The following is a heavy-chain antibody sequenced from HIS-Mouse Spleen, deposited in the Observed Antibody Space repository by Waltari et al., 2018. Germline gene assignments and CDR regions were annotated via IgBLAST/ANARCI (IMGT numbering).Heavy chain of an antibody. CDR1: GYTFTSYD. V-gene: IGHV1-8*01. CDR2: MNPNSGNT. J-gene: IGHJ4*02. Sequence: QVQLVQSGAEVKKPGASVKVSCKASGYTFTSYDLNWVRQANGQGLEWMGWMNPNSGNTGYAQKFQGRVTMTRNTAISTAYMELSSLRSEDTAVYYCARGHDYSNYFDYWGQGTLVTVSS. CDR3: ARGHDYSNYFDY. D-gene: IGHD4-4*01.